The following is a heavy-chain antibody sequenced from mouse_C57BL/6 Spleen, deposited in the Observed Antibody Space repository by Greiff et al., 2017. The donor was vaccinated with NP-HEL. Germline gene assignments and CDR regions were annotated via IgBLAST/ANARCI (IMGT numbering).Heavy chain of an antibody. CDR3: ARDGYYEGYAMDY. CDR1: GYTFTSYW. V-gene: IGHV1-64*01. D-gene: IGHD2-3*01. J-gene: IGHJ4*01. CDR2: IHPNSGST. Sequence: QVQLQQPGAELVKPGASVKLSCKASGYTFTSYWMHWVKQRPGQGLEWIGMIHPNSGSTNYNEKFKSKATLTVDKSSNTAYMQLSSLTSEDSAVDYCARDGYYEGYAMDYWGQGTSVTVSS.